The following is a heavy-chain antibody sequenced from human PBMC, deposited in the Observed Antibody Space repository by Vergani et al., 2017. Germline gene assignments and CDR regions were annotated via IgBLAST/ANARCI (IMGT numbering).Heavy chain of an antibody. Sequence: EVQLVESGGGLVKPGGSLRLSCAASGFTFSSYSMNWVRQAPGKGLEWVSSISSSSSYIYYADSVKGRFTISRDNAKNSLYLQMNSLRAEDTAVYYCASAEHSGSYRWGYWGQGTLVTVSS. V-gene: IGHV3-21*01. CDR3: ASAEHSGSYRWGY. J-gene: IGHJ4*02. D-gene: IGHD1-26*01. CDR2: ISSSSSYI. CDR1: GFTFSSYS.